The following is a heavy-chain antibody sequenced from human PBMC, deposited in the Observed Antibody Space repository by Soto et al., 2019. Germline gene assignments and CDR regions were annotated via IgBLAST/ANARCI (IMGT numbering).Heavy chain of an antibody. Sequence: PGESLKISCKGSGYSFTSYWISWVRQMPGKGLEWMGRIDPSDSYTNYSPSFQGHVTISADKSISTAYLQWSSLKASDTAIYYCVRLVTGYPNWFAPWGQGTPVTVSS. CDR1: GYSFTSYW. CDR3: VRLVTGYPNWFAP. V-gene: IGHV5-10-1*01. J-gene: IGHJ5*02. CDR2: IDPSDSYT. D-gene: IGHD3-9*01.